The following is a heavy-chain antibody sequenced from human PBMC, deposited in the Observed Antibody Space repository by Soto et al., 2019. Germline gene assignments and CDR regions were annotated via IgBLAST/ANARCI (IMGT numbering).Heavy chain of an antibody. CDR1: GGIFSSYA. D-gene: IGHD3-10*01. J-gene: IGHJ6*02. V-gene: IGHV1-69*13. Sequence: GASVKVSCKASGGIFSSYAISWVRQAPGQGLEWMGGIIPIFGTANYAQKFQGRVTITADESTSTAYMELSSLRSEDTAVYYCAGATMVRGVIHGHYYYGMDVWGQGTTVTVSS. CDR3: AGATMVRGVIHGHYYYGMDV. CDR2: IIPIFGTA.